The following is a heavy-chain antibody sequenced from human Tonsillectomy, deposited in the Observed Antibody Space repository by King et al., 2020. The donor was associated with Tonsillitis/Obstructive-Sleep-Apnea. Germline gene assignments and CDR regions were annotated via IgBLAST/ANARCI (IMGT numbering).Heavy chain of an antibody. CDR3: ARGDCSGGSCFLRPPPYYYMDV. D-gene: IGHD2-15*01. CDR1: GGSIGSFY. Sequence: VQLQESGPGLLKPSETLSLTCTVSGGSIGSFYWNWIRQSPGKGLEWIGYIYYTGSTNYNPSLQSRSTISVDTSKNHFSLKLSSVTAADTAVYYCARGDCSGGSCFLRPPPYYYMDVWGKGTTVTVSS. CDR2: IYYTGST. J-gene: IGHJ6*03. V-gene: IGHV4-59*01.